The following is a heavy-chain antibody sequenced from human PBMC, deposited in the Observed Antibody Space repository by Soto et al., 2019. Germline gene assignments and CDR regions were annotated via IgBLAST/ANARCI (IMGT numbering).Heavy chain of an antibody. J-gene: IGHJ6*03. CDR1: GGSISSSIYY. D-gene: IGHD3-3*01. CDR2: IYYSGST. V-gene: IGHV4-39*01. Sequence: SETLSLTCTVSGGSISSSIYYWGWIRQPPGKGLEWIGSIYYSGSTYYNPSLKSRVTISVDTSKNQFSLKLSSVTAADTAVYYCARHSITIFGVVIKRAMDVWGKGTTVTVSS. CDR3: ARHSITIFGVVIKRAMDV.